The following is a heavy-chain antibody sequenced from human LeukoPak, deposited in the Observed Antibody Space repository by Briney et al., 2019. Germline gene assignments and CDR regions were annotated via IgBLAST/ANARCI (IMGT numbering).Heavy chain of an antibody. D-gene: IGHD3-22*01. J-gene: IGHJ4*02. Sequence: PGRSLRRSCAGSGFTFSSYAMHWDRQAPGKGLKWVAVITNDESNKYYADSVKGRFTSARDNSKNTLYLQMISLRAEDTAVYYCARDYSLEYPTYDSRLDYWGQGTLVTVSS. CDR3: ARDYSLEYPTYDSRLDY. V-gene: IGHV3-30-3*01. CDR1: GFTFSSYA. CDR2: ITNDESNK.